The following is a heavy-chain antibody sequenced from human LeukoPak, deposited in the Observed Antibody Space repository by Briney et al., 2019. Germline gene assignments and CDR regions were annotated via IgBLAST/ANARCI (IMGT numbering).Heavy chain of an antibody. CDR1: GDSVSNGHYY. CDR2: INHSGST. J-gene: IGHJ4*02. Sequence: SQTLSLTCTVSGDSVSNGHYYWSWIRQPPGKGLEWIGEINHSGSTNYNPSLKSRVTISANTSKGQFSLKLTSVTAADTAVYYCSTRGDWGQGTLVTVSS. CDR3: STRGD. V-gene: IGHV4-34*01.